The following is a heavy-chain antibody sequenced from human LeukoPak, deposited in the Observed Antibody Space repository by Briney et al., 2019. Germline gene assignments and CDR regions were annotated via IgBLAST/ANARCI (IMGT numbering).Heavy chain of an antibody. V-gene: IGHV1-46*01. J-gene: IGHJ4*02. CDR2: INPSGGST. Sequence: ASVKVSCKASGYTFTSYYMHWVRQAPGQGLEWMGIINPSGGSTSYAQKFQGRVTMTRDMSTSTVYMELSSLRSEDTAVYYCARDQGAYSSSHITGYWCQGTLVTVSS. CDR3: ARDQGAYSSSHITGY. CDR1: GYTFTSYY. D-gene: IGHD6-13*01.